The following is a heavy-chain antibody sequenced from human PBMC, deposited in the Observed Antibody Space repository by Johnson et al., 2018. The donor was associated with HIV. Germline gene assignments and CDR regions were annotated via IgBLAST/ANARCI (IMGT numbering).Heavy chain of an antibody. CDR1: GFTFSHYS. CDR3: ARDWYCSSTFCAERVLKDAFDI. CDR2: TSNDGSFK. V-gene: IGHV3-30*14. Sequence: QVQLVESGGGVVQPGRSLRLSCAASGFTFSHYSMHWVRQAPGKGLEWVAVTSNDGSFKNYADSVTGRVTASSDNSKNTLFLQMDNLRSDDTAVYFCARDWYCSSTFCAERVLKDAFDIWGRGTLVTVSS. D-gene: IGHD2-2*01. J-gene: IGHJ3*02.